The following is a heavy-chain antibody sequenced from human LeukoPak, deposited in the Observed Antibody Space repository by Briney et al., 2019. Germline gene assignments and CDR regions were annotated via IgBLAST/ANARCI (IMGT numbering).Heavy chain of an antibody. CDR1: GGSISNYY. J-gene: IGHJ4*02. CDR3: ARSSGPEWPLSY. V-gene: IGHV4-59*01. CDR2: IQNSGTS. Sequence: SETLSPTCTVSGGSISNYYWNWIRQPPGKGLEWIGHIQNSGTSNYNPSLKSRVTTSVDPSKNQFSLKLTSVTAADTAVYYCARSSGPEWPLSYWGQGTLVAVSS. D-gene: IGHD3-3*01.